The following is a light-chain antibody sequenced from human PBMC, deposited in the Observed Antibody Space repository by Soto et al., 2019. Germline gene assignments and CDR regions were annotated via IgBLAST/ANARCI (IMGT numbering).Light chain of an antibody. CDR2: KAS. V-gene: IGKV1-5*03. J-gene: IGKJ1*01. CDR3: QQYNSYSPT. CDR1: QSISMW. Sequence: DIQMTQSPSTLSASVGDRFTITCRASQSISMWLAWYQQKPGKAPKVLIYKASSLESGVPSRFSGSGSGTEFGLTISSLQPDDFATYYCQQYNSYSPTIGQGTKVDI.